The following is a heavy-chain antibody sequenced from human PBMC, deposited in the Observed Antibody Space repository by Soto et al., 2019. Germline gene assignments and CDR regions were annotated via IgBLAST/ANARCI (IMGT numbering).Heavy chain of an antibody. V-gene: IGHV3-30-3*01. CDR3: ARRYGSGSYFLYYYYYGMDV. CDR1: GFTFSSYA. J-gene: IGHJ6*02. Sequence: GGSLRLSCAASGFTFSSYAMHWVRQAPGKGLEWVAVISYDGSNKYYADSVKGRFTVSRDNSKNTLYLQMNSLRAEDTAVYYCARRYGSGSYFLYYYYYGMDVWGRGTTVTVSS. D-gene: IGHD3-10*01. CDR2: ISYDGSNK.